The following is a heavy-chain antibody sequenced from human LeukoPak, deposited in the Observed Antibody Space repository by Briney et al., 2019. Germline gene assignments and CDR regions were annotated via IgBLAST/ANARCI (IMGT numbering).Heavy chain of an antibody. CDR2: ISYDGSNK. CDR3: ARDGTGYYYNWFDP. J-gene: IGHJ5*02. V-gene: IGHV3-30-3*01. D-gene: IGHD3/OR15-3a*01. CDR1: GFTFSSYA. Sequence: PGGSLRPSCAASGFTFSSYAMHWVRQAPGKGLEWVAVISYDGSNKYYADSVKGRFTISRDNSKNTLYLQMNSLRAEDTAVYYCARDGTGYYYNWFDPWGQGTLVTVSS.